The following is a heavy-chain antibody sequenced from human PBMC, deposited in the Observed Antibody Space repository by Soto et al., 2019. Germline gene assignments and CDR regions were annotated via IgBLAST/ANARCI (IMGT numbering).Heavy chain of an antibody. J-gene: IGHJ6*02. CDR2: IYHRGST. Sequence: SETLSLTCAVSGYSISSGYYWGWIRQPPGKGLEWIGSIYHRGSTYYNPSLKSRVTISVDTSKNQFSLKLSSVTAADTAVYYCARGGYDYVWGSYRYLYYYGMDVWGQGTTVTVSS. CDR3: ARGGYDYVWGSYRYLYYYGMDV. D-gene: IGHD3-16*02. CDR1: GYSISSGYY. V-gene: IGHV4-38-2*01.